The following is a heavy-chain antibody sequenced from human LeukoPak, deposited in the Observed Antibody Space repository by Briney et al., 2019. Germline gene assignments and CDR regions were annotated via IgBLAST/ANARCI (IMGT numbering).Heavy chain of an antibody. CDR3: AREYCGRTSCAGLDY. J-gene: IGHJ4*02. D-gene: IGHD2-2*01. V-gene: IGHV3-30*04. CDR2: ISYDSTNK. CDR1: GFTFSSYA. Sequence: GGSLRLSCAASGFTFSSYAMHWVRQAPGEGLEWVAVISYDSTNKYYADSVKGRFTISRDNPKNTLYIQMNSPRAEDTAVYYCAREYCGRTSCAGLDYWGQGTLVTVSS.